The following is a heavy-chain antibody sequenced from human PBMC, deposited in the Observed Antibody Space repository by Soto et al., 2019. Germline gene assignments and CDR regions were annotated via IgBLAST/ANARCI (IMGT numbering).Heavy chain of an antibody. CDR3: ARGRGSPSHPDYYYYYYMDV. D-gene: IGHD2-15*01. V-gene: IGHV1-8*01. CDR2: MNPNSGNT. CDR1: GYTFTSYD. J-gene: IGHJ6*03. Sequence: ASVKVSCKASGYTFTSYDINWVRQATGQGLEWMGWMNPNSGNTGYAQKFQGRVTMTRNTSISTAYMELSSLRSEDTAVYYCARGRGSPSHPDYYYYYYMDVWGKGTTVTVSS.